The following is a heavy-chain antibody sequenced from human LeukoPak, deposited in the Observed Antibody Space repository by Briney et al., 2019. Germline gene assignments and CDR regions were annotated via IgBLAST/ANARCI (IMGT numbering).Heavy chain of an antibody. Sequence: GGSLRLSCAASGFTFSSYWMSWVRQAPGKGLEWVANIKQDGSEKYYVDSVKGRLTISRDNAKNSLYLQMNSLRAEDTAVYYCARALAFYDSTGPLRRYYYYGMDVWGQGTTVTVSS. CDR3: ARALAFYDSTGPLRRYYYYGMDV. J-gene: IGHJ6*02. V-gene: IGHV3-7*01. CDR1: GFTFSSYW. D-gene: IGHD3-22*01. CDR2: IKQDGSEK.